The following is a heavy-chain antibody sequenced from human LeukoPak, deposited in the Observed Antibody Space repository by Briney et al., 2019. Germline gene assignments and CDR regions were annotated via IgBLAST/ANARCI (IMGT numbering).Heavy chain of an antibody. J-gene: IGHJ3*02. V-gene: IGHV3-21*04. Sequence: GGSLRLSCAASGFNFIDYTMNWVRQAPGKGLEWVSSITSTGRYIFYADSLKGRFTISRDNAKKSLYLQMNSLRAEDTAVYYCAKTDIWGQGTMVTVSS. CDR3: AKTDI. CDR2: ITSTGRYI. CDR1: GFNFIDYT.